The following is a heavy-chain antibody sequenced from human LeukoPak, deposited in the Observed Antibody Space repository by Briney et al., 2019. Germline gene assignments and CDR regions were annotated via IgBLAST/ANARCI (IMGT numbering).Heavy chain of an antibody. V-gene: IGHV5-51*01. CDR1: GYSFTTYW. CDR3: ARQADYDLLTGYYKGHLDY. Sequence: GESLKISCKGSGYSFTTYWIGWVRQMPGKGLEWMGIIYHGDSDTRYSPSFQGQVTFSADKSISTAFPQWSSLKASDTAIYYCARQADYDLLTGYYKGHLDYWGQGTLVTVSS. CDR2: IYHGDSDT. D-gene: IGHD3-9*01. J-gene: IGHJ4*02.